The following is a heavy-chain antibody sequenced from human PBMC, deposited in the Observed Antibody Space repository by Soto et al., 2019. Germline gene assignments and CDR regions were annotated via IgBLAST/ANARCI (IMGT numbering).Heavy chain of an antibody. CDR2: IIPIFGTA. CDR3: ARGDLRLGEVFHAFDI. V-gene: IGHV1-69*05. CDR1: GGTFSSYA. D-gene: IGHD3-16*01. Sequence: QVQLVQSGAEVKKPGSSVKVSCKASGGTFSSYAISWVRQAPGQGLEWMGGIIPIFGTANYAQKFQGRVTITXXEXTXXAYMELRSLRSEDTAVYYCARGDLRLGEVFHAFDIWGQGTMVTVSS. J-gene: IGHJ3*02.